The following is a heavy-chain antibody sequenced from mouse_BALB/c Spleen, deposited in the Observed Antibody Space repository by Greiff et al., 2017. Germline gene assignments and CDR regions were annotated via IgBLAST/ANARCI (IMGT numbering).Heavy chain of an antibody. D-gene: IGHD2-3*01. Sequence: EVQLVESGPGLVKPSQSLSLTCTVTGYSITSDYAWNWIRQFPGNKLEWMGYISYSGSTSYNPSLKSRISITRDTSKNQFFLQLNSVTTEDTATYYCANLYDGYYGFAYWGQGTLVTVSA. V-gene: IGHV3-2*02. CDR1: GYSITSDYA. J-gene: IGHJ3*01. CDR2: ISYSGST. CDR3: ANLYDGYYGFAY.